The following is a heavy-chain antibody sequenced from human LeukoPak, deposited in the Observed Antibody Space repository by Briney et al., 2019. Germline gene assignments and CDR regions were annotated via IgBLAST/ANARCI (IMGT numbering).Heavy chain of an antibody. D-gene: IGHD3-10*01. J-gene: IGHJ6*02. V-gene: IGHV1-69*04. Sequence: SVKVSCKASGGTFSSYAISWVRQAPGQGLEWMGRIIPILGIANYAQKFQGRVTITADKSTSTAYMELSSLRSEDTAVYYCAREVGQRGPGEGMDVWGQGTTVTVSS. CDR1: GGTFSSYA. CDR2: IIPILGIA. CDR3: AREVGQRGPGEGMDV.